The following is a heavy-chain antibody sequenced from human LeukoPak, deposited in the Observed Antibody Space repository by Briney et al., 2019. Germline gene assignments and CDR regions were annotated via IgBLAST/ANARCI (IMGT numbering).Heavy chain of an antibody. J-gene: IGHJ4*02. V-gene: IGHV4-39*07. CDR1: GGSISSSSYY. CDR3: ARVTYSIFDY. Sequence: TSETLSLTCTVSGGSISSSSYYWGWIRQPPGKGLEWIGSIYYSGSTYYNPSLKSRVTISVDTSKNQFSLKLSSVTAADTAVYYCARVTYSIFDYWGQGTLVTVSS. D-gene: IGHD2-21*01. CDR2: IYYSGST.